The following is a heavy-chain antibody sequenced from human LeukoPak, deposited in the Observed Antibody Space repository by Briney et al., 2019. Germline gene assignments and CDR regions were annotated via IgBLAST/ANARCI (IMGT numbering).Heavy chain of an antibody. CDR3: AKLQAGVVVVPATDY. V-gene: IGHV3-23*01. D-gene: IGHD2-2*01. CDR1: GFTFSSYA. Sequence: GGSLRLSCAASGFTFSSYAMSWVRQAPGKGLDWVSAISGSGGSTYYADSVKGRFTISRDNSKNTLYLQMNSLRAEDTAVYYCAKLQAGVVVVPATDYWGQGTLVTVSS. J-gene: IGHJ4*02. CDR2: ISGSGGST.